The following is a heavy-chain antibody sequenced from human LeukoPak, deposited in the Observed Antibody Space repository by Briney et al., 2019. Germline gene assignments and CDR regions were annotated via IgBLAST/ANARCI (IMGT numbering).Heavy chain of an antibody. CDR3: ARDPGSIAAAGRWFDP. Sequence: GASVKLSCKASGYTFTIYGISWGRQAPGQGLGWMGWISAYNGNTNYAQKLQGRVSMTTATSTSTAYMELRSLRSDDTAVYYCARDPGSIAAAGRWFDPWGQGTLVTVSS. CDR1: GYTFTIYG. V-gene: IGHV1-18*01. J-gene: IGHJ5*02. CDR2: ISAYNGNT. D-gene: IGHD6-13*01.